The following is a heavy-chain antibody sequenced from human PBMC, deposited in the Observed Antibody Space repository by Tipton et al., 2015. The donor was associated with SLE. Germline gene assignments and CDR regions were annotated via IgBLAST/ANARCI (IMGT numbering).Heavy chain of an antibody. CDR1: GGSISSYY. CDR3: ARHGRRDYYDSSGHYTAPAFDI. CDR2: IYYSGST. D-gene: IGHD3-22*01. Sequence: TLSLTCTVSGGSISSYYWSWIRQPPGKGLEWIGYIYYSGSTNYNPSLKSRVTISVDTSKNQFSLKLSSVTAADTAVYYCARHGRRDYYDSSGHYTAPAFDIWGQGTMVTVSS. J-gene: IGHJ3*02. V-gene: IGHV4-59*08.